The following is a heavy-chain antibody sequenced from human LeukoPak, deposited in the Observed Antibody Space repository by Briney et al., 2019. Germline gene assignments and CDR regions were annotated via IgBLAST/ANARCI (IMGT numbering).Heavy chain of an antibody. CDR2: ISYDGSNK. D-gene: IGHD3-22*01. Sequence: GRSLRLSCAASGFTFSSYAMHWVRQAPGKGLEWVAVISYDGSNKYYADSVKGRFTISRDNSKNTLYLQMNSLRAEDTAVYYCARDGLNYIDSSGYYSYYFDYWGQGTLVTVSS. J-gene: IGHJ4*02. CDR3: ARDGLNYIDSSGYYSYYFDY. CDR1: GFTFSSYA. V-gene: IGHV3-30-3*01.